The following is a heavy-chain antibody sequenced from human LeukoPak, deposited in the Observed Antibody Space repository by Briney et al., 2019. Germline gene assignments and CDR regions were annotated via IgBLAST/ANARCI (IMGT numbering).Heavy chain of an antibody. CDR1: GFIFSGYS. Sequence: AGGSLRLSCAASGFIFSGYSMNWVRQAPGKGLEWVSSISASDTYINYADSLKGRFTISRDNAKNSLYLQMNSLRAEDTAVYYCAREPSGGYCSSSSCSRYFQHWGQGTLVTVSS. D-gene: IGHD2-2*01. CDR2: ISASDTYI. J-gene: IGHJ1*01. CDR3: AREPSGGYCSSSSCSRYFQH. V-gene: IGHV3-21*01.